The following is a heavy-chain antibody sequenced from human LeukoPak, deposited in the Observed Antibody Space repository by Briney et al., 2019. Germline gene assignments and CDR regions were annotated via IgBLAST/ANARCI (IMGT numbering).Heavy chain of an antibody. D-gene: IGHD2-8*01. CDR1: EFSVSSNY. CDR2: IYSDGAT. CDR3: AGESGLRNGVDV. Sequence: GGTLRLSCAVSEFSVSSNYMNWGRQAPGEGLEWGSVIYSDGATFYADSVKGRFTISRDSSSNTLFAQMNSLKPEDTGVYYCAGESGLRNGVDVWGLGTTVTVSS. J-gene: IGHJ6*02. V-gene: IGHV3-66*02.